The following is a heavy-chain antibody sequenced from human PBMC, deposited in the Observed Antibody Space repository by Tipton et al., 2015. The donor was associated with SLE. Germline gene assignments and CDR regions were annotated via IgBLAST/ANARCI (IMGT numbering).Heavy chain of an antibody. Sequence: SLRLSCAASGFTFTSYEMNWVRQAPGKGLEWVSYISSSGSTIYYADSVKGRFTISRDNAKNSLYLQMNSLRAEDSAIYYCAADFWSGFPLCYFKYWGQGTPVTVYS. V-gene: IGHV3-48*03. D-gene: IGHD3-3*01. CDR3: AADFWSGFPLCYFKY. J-gene: IGHJ4*02. CDR1: GFTFTSYE. CDR2: ISSSGSTI.